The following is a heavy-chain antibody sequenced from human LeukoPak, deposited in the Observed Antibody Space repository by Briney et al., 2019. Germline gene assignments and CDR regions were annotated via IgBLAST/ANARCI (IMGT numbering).Heavy chain of an antibody. Sequence: GRSLRLSCAASGFSFSSYQMNWVRQAPGKGLEWVSYISSSGGTICYADSVKGRFTISRDNAKNSLYLQMDSLRAEDTAVYYCARGNYGDYARSSFDYWGQGTLVTVSS. D-gene: IGHD4-17*01. V-gene: IGHV3-48*03. J-gene: IGHJ4*02. CDR1: GFSFSSYQ. CDR2: ISSSGGTI. CDR3: ARGNYGDYARSSFDY.